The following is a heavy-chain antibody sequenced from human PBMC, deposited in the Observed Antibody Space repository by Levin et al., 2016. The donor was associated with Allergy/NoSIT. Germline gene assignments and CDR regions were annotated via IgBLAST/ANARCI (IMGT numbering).Heavy chain of an antibody. Sequence: GESLKISCAASGFTFSDYYMSWIRQAPGKGLEWVSYISSSGSTIYYADSVKGRFTISRDNAKNSLYLQMNSLRAEDTAVYYCASAILGRVVVPAVREVEYYYYYGMDVWGQGTTVTVSS. V-gene: IGHV3-11*01. CDR1: GFTFSDYY. J-gene: IGHJ6*02. CDR2: ISSSGSTI. D-gene: IGHD2-2*01. CDR3: ASAILGRVVVPAVREVEYYYYYGMDV.